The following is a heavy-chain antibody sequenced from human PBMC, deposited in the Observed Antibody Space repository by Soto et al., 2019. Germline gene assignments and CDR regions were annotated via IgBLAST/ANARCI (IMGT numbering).Heavy chain of an antibody. V-gene: IGHV1-69*02. D-gene: IGHD6-13*01. CDR1: GGTFSSYT. J-gene: IGHJ6*02. CDR3: RIVKQQLVQTYYYGMDV. CDR2: IIPILGIA. Sequence: QVQLVQSGAEVKKPGSSVKVSCKASGGTFSSYTISWVRQAPGQGLEWMGRIIPILGIANYAQKFEGRATITADKSTSTAYMELSSLRSEDTAVYYCRIVKQQLVQTYYYGMDVWGQGTTVTVSS.